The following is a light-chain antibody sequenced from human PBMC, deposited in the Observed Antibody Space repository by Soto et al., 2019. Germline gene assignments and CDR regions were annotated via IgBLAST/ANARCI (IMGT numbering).Light chain of an antibody. Sequence: EIVMTQSPATLSVSPGERATLSCRASQSVSSNLAWYQQKPGQTPSLLIYGASTRATGIPARFSGSGSGTEVTLTISSLQSEDFAVDYCQQYNNWPPLTFGGGTKVEIK. V-gene: IGKV3-15*01. J-gene: IGKJ4*01. CDR2: GAS. CDR1: QSVSSN. CDR3: QQYNNWPPLT.